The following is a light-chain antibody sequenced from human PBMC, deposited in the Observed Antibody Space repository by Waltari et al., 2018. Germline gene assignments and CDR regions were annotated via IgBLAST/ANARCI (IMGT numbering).Light chain of an antibody. CDR2: GAS. J-gene: IGKJ1*01. CDR3: QQYNDWPRT. V-gene: IGKV3D-15*01. Sequence: EIVMTQSPDTLSVSPGEGATLSCRASQSVSSNLAWYQQKPGQAPRLLIYGASTRDTGIPARFSGSGSGTEFALTISSLQPEDFALYYCQQYNDWPRTFGQGTKVEIK. CDR1: QSVSSN.